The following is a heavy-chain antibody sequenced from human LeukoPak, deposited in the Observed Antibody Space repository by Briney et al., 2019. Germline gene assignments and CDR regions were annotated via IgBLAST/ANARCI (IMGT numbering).Heavy chain of an antibody. CDR3: AGSITMVRRDT. CDR2: ISYDGSNK. V-gene: IGHV3-30*04. D-gene: IGHD3-10*01. CDR1: GFTFSSYA. Sequence: GGSLRLSCAASGFTFSSYAMHWVRQPPGKGLEWVAVISYDGSNKYYADSVKGRFTISRDNSKNTLYLQMNSLRAEDTAVYYCAGSITMVRRDTWGQGTLVTVYS. J-gene: IGHJ5*02.